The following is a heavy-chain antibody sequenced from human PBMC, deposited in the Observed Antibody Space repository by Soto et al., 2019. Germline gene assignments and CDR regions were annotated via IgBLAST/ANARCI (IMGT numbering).Heavy chain of an antibody. Sequence: QVQLVQSGAEVKKPGSSVKVSCKASGGTFSSNAISWVRQAPGQGLEWIGGIVPIFATPNYAQKFQDRVTITADESTSTVYMELSSLRSEDTAVYYCARERIAARRLYYYNGMGVWGQGTTVTVSS. D-gene: IGHD6-6*01. V-gene: IGHV1-69*01. CDR2: IVPIFATP. CDR3: ARERIAARRLYYYNGMGV. CDR1: GGTFSSNA. J-gene: IGHJ6*02.